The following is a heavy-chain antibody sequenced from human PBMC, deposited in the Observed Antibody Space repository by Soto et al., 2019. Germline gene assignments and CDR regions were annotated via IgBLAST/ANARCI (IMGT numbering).Heavy chain of an antibody. CDR3: ARDIDYYDSSGYQDY. D-gene: IGHD3-22*01. Sequence: EVQLVESGGGLAQPGGSLRLSCAASGFTFSSYEMNWVRQAPGKGLEWVSYISTSGNTIHYADSVKGRFTISRDNAKNSLYLQMNSLRAEDTAVYYCARDIDYYDSSGYQDYWGQGALVTVSS. CDR2: ISTSGNTI. J-gene: IGHJ4*02. CDR1: GFTFSSYE. V-gene: IGHV3-48*03.